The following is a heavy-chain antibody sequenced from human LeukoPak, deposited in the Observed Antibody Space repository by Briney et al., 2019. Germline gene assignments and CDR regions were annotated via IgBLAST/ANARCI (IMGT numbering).Heavy chain of an antibody. V-gene: IGHV4-31*03. CDR2: IYYSGST. D-gene: IGHD3-10*01. J-gene: IGHJ4*02. Sequence: SRTLSLTCTVSGGSISSGGYYWSWIRQHPGQGLEWIGYIYYSGSTYYNPSLKSRVTISVDTSKNQFSLKLSSVTAADTAVYYCARGVTLLWFGELGNFDYWGQGTLVTVSS. CDR1: GGSISSGGYY. CDR3: ARGVTLLWFGELGNFDY.